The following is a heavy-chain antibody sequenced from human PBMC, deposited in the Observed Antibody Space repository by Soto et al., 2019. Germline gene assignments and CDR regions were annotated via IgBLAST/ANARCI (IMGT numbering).Heavy chain of an antibody. V-gene: IGHV3-23*01. D-gene: IGHD2-21*01. Sequence: GFLRLSCAASGFTFSDYAMAWVRQAPGKGLEWVSSASGSGSGTYYADSVKGRFTISRDNSKNTLFLHMTNLRAGDTALYFCAKGRPGVAAAPDHWGQGTLVTVSS. J-gene: IGHJ4*02. CDR2: ASGSGSGT. CDR1: GFTFSDYA. CDR3: AKGRPGVAAAPDH.